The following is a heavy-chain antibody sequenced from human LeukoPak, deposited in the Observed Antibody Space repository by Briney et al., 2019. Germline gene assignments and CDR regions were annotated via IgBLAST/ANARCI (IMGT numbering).Heavy chain of an antibody. V-gene: IGHV1-2*04. Sequence: ASVKVSCKASGYTFTDYYVYWVRQAPGQGLEWMGWINPKNGGTRYAQKFQGWVTVSRDTSISTAYMELSTLKSDDTAVYYCARGWGVTTAGTSWFDPWGQGTLVIVSS. CDR3: ARGWGVTTAGTSWFDP. CDR1: GYTFTDYY. D-gene: IGHD6-13*01. J-gene: IGHJ5*02. CDR2: INPKNGGT.